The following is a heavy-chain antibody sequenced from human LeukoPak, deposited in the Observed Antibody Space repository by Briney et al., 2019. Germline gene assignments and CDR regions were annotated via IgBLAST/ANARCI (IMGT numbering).Heavy chain of an antibody. V-gene: IGHV3-53*01. CDR1: GFTVSSSY. CDR3: AREGSGRTAYNDGLDV. CDR2: IRSGGST. J-gene: IGHJ3*01. D-gene: IGHD3-10*01. Sequence: GSLRLSCAASGFTVSSSYMTWVRPAPGKGLEWVSVIRSGGSTVYADSVKGRFTISRDNSKNTLYLQLNSLRAEDTAVYYCAREGSGRTAYNDGLDVWGQGTMVTVSS.